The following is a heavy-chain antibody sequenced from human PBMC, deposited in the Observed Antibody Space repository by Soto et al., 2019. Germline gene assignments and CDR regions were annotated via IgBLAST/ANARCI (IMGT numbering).Heavy chain of an antibody. CDR2: ITHGGNT. J-gene: IGHJ4*02. Sequence: SETLALTCAVYGGSFNGYYWTWIRQPPGKGLEWIGEITHGGNTNYNPSLKSRVTFSVDTSKNQFSLKLNSVTAADTAVYYCARLGYYDSSGYYVGYWGQGTLVTVSS. V-gene: IGHV4-34*01. CDR1: GGSFNGYY. CDR3: ARLGYYDSSGYYVGY. D-gene: IGHD3-22*01.